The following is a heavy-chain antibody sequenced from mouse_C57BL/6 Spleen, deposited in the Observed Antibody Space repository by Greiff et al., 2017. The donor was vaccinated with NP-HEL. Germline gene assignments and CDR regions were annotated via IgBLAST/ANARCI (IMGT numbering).Heavy chain of an antibody. Sequence: EVKLQESGPELVKPGASVKMSCKASGYTFTDYNMHWVKQSHGKSLEWIGYINPNNGGTSYNQKFKGKATLTVNKSSSTAYMELRSLTSEDSAVYYCARSPLVGYFDVWGTGTTVTVSS. V-gene: IGHV1-22*01. CDR3: ARSPLVGYFDV. CDR2: INPNNGGT. D-gene: IGHD1-1*02. CDR1: GYTFTDYN. J-gene: IGHJ1*03.